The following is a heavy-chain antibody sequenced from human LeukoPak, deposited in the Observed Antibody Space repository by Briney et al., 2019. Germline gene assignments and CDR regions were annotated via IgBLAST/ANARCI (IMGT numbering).Heavy chain of an antibody. CDR3: ARVGTRGGYNVVDY. V-gene: IGHV1-2*02. J-gene: IGHJ4*02. D-gene: IGHD5-24*01. CDR2: INPNSGGT. Sequence: GGSLRLSCAASGFTFSSYAMHWVRQAPGQGLEWMGWINPNSGGTNYAQKLQGRVTMTRDKSISTAYLQLSSLRSEDTAVYYCARVGTRGGYNVVDYWGQGTLVTVSS. CDR1: GFTFSSYA.